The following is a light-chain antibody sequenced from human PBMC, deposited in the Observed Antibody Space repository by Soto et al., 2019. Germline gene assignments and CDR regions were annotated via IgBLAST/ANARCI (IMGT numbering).Light chain of an antibody. CDR3: SSYSISTAYL. Sequence: QSVLTQPASVSGSPGQSITISCTGTSTDLGGYTYVSWYQQRPGKPPKLIIYEVTKRPSGISNRFSASKSGNTASLTISGLQTEDEADYFCSSYSISTAYLFGTGTKV. CDR2: EVT. J-gene: IGLJ1*01. V-gene: IGLV2-14*01. CDR1: STDLGGYTY.